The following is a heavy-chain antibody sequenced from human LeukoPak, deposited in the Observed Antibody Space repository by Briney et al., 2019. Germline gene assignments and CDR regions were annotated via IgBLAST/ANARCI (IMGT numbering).Heavy chain of an antibody. J-gene: IGHJ5*02. CDR2: IYYNGNT. D-gene: IGHD3-9*01. V-gene: IGHV4-59*01. Sequence: SETLSLTCSVSGGSISSYYWSWIRQPPGKGLEWIGYIYYNGNTNYSPSLKSRVTISLDTSKIQFSLKLTSVTAADTAVYYCARGRTYNGILSFDPWGQGTLVTVSS. CDR1: GGSISSYY. CDR3: ARGRTYNGILSFDP.